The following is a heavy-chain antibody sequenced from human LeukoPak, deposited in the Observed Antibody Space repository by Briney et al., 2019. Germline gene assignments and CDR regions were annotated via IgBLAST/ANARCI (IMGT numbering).Heavy chain of an antibody. D-gene: IGHD1-7*01. CDR1: GFTFSNYA. CDR3: ARAHNWKYGSFDF. J-gene: IGHJ4*02. Sequence: PGGSLRLSCAPSGFTFSNYAMHWVRQAPGKGLEWLAYIRFDGTSTYYADFVKGRFTISRDNAKNPLYLQMNSLRAEDTAVYYCARAHNWKYGSFDFWGQGTLVTVSS. CDR2: IRFDGTST. V-gene: IGHV3-30*02.